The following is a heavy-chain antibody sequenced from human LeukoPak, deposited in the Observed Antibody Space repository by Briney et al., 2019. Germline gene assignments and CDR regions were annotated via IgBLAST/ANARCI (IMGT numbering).Heavy chain of an antibody. CDR1: GYTFTSYG. D-gene: IGHD2-2*01. Sequence: ASVKVSCKASGYTFTSYGISWVRQAPGQGLEWMGWISAYNGNTNYAQKLQGRVTMTTDTSTSTAYMELRSLRSDDTAVYYCARDLNVVVPGPLWVGMDVWGQGTTVTVSS. CDR3: ARDLNVVVPGPLWVGMDV. V-gene: IGHV1-18*01. CDR2: ISAYNGNT. J-gene: IGHJ6*02.